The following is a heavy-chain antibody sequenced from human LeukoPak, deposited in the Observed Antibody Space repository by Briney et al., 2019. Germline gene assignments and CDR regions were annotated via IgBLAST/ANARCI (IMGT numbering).Heavy chain of an antibody. J-gene: IGHJ4*02. Sequence: GGSLRLSCAASGFTFGSYGMHWVRQAPGKGLEWVAYIQYDGNNKCYADSVKGRLTISRDNSKNTLYLQMNSLRAEDTALYYCARGRGGDYVPSRFDYWGQGTLVTVSS. CDR1: GFTFGSYG. D-gene: IGHD3-10*02. V-gene: IGHV3-30*02. CDR2: IQYDGNNK. CDR3: ARGRGGDYVPSRFDY.